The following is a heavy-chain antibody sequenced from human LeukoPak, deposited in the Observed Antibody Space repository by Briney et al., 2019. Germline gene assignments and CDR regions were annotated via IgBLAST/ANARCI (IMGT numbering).Heavy chain of an antibody. CDR3: AKAHTSGWYPLDY. CDR1: GFTFRNYA. CDR2: ISGSGGTT. J-gene: IGHJ4*02. V-gene: IGHV3-23*01. Sequence: GGSLRLSCAASGFTFRNYAMSWVRQAPGKGLEWVSAISGSGGTTYYADSVKGRFTISRDNAKNTLYLQMNSLRAEDTATLYCAKAHTSGWYPLDYWGQGTLVTVSS. D-gene: IGHD6-19*01.